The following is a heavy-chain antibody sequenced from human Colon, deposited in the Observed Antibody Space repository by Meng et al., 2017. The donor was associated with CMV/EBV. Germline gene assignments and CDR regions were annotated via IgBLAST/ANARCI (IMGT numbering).Heavy chain of an antibody. CDR1: GDSISTNYY. J-gene: IGHJ4*02. D-gene: IGHD2-2*01. CDR2: VFYRGSS. V-gene: IGHV4-39*07. CDR3: VRDPRYCSSTSCLYYFDN. Sequence: SETLSLTCTVSGDSISTNYYWGWIRQSPGKGLEWIGSVFYRGSSYYNPSLKTRVTISLDTSKNHVSLKLNSVNVADTAVYYCVRDPRYCSSTSCLYYFDNWGQGTLVTVSS.